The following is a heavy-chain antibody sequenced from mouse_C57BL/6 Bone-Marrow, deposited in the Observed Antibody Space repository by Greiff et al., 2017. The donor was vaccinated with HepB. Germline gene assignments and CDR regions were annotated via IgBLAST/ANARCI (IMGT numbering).Heavy chain of an antibody. J-gene: IGHJ2*01. CDR1: GYTFTSYW. CDR2: IDPSDSYT. Sequence: VQLQQPGAELVKPGASVKLSCKASGYTFTSYWMQWVKQRPGQGLEWIGEIDPSDSYTNYNQKFKGKATLTVDTSSSTAYMQLSSLTSEDSAVYYCAREGAYYYGSSYVYWGQGTTLTVSS. D-gene: IGHD1-1*01. CDR3: AREGAYYYGSSYVY. V-gene: IGHV1-50*01.